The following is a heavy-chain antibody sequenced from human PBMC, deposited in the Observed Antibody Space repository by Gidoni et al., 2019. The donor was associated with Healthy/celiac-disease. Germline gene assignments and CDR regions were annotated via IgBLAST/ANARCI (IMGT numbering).Heavy chain of an antibody. Sequence: QVQLQESGPGLVKPSETLSLNCTVSGGSVSSGSYYWSWIRQPPGKGLEWIGYIYYSGSTNYNPSLKSRVTISVDTSKNQFSLKLSSVTAADTAVYYCARDSAREMMATDYWGQGTLVTVSS. V-gene: IGHV4-61*01. CDR3: ARDSAREMMATDY. D-gene: IGHD5-12*01. CDR2: IYYSGST. J-gene: IGHJ4*02. CDR1: GGSVSSGSYY.